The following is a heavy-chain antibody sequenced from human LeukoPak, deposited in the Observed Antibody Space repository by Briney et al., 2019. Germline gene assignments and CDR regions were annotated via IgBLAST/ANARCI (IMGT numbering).Heavy chain of an antibody. CDR2: FSHSEAT. CDR1: GDPVSCSTYF. Sequence: SEALLLTFSVYGDPVSCSTYFWGSMRQPPGEGLEWPGYFSHSEATYYNPSLKSRVTISLDTSKNQITLTVTSVTVADTALYFCASRIVVSPTAIETWFESWGQGTLVTVSS. CDR3: ASRIVVSPTAIETWFES. J-gene: IGHJ5*01. D-gene: IGHD2-2*01. V-gene: IGHV4-39*06.